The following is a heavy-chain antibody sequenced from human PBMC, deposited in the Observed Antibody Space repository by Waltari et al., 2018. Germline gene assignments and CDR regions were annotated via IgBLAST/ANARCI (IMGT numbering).Heavy chain of an antibody. CDR1: GFTFSSYG. D-gene: IGHD1-26*01. V-gene: IGHV3-33*01. CDR3: ARDQVGAKVFDY. CDR2: IWYDGSNK. J-gene: IGHJ4*02. Sequence: QVQLVESGGGVVQPGRSLRLSCAASGFTFSSYGMHWVRQAPGKGLEWVAVIWYDGSNKYYADSVKGRFTISRDNSKNTLYLQMNSLRAEDTAVYYCARDQVGAKVFDYWGQGTLVTVSS.